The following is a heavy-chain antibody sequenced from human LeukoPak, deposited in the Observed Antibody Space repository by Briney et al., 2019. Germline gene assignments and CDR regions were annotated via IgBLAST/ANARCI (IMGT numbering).Heavy chain of an antibody. CDR2: MNPNSGNT. CDR3: AREGRSYGMDV. V-gene: IGHV1-8*01. CDR1: GYTFTSYD. J-gene: IGHJ6*02. Sequence: ASVKVSCKASGYTFTSYDINWVRQATGQGLEWMGWMNPNSGNTGYAQKFQGRVTMTRDASISTAYMELSSLRSEDTAVYYCAREGRSYGMDVWGQGTTVTVSS.